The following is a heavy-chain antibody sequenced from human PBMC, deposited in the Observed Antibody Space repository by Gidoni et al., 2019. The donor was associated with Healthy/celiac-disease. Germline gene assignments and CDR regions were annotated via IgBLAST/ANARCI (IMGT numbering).Heavy chain of an antibody. Sequence: EVQLVESGGGLVQPGRSLRLSCAASGFTFDDYAMHWVRQAPGKGLEWVSGISWNSGSIGYADSVKGRFTISRDNAKNSLYLQMNSLRAEDTALYYCAKARERGYSGYDFDYWGQGTLVTVSS. D-gene: IGHD5-12*01. J-gene: IGHJ4*02. CDR1: GFTFDDYA. CDR2: ISWNSGSI. V-gene: IGHV3-9*01. CDR3: AKARERGYSGYDFDY.